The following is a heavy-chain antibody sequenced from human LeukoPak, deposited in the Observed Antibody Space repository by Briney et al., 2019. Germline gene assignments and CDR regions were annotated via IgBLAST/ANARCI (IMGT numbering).Heavy chain of an antibody. Sequence: GASVKVSCTVSGSSLSGLSMHWVRHSPPKGLEWLGGFHPEDDEIIYAQNFQGRVTMTEDTSTDTAYMELHSLRSEDTAVYYCATAVYTAVAGGFDYWGQGTLVTVSS. J-gene: IGHJ4*02. CDR1: GSSLSGLS. V-gene: IGHV1-24*01. CDR2: FHPEDDEI. CDR3: ATAVYTAVAGGFDY. D-gene: IGHD6-19*01.